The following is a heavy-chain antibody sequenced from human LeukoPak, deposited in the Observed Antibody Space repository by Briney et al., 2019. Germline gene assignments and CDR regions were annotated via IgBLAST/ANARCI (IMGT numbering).Heavy chain of an antibody. D-gene: IGHD3-10*01. CDR2: MYYSGNT. V-gene: IGHV4-39*07. CDR1: GGSISSTGYY. Sequence: SETLSLTCTVSGGSISSTGYYWGWIRQPPGKGLEWIGSMYYSGNTYYNPSLKSRVTISVDTSKNQFSLKLSSVTAAETAVYYCARGAYYYGSGKIFDYWGQGTLVTVSS. CDR3: ARGAYYYGSGKIFDY. J-gene: IGHJ4*02.